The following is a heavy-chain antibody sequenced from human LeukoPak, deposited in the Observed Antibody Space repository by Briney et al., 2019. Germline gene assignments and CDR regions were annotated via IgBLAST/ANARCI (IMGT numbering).Heavy chain of an antibody. Sequence: PGGSLRLSCAASGFAFNNAWMNWVRQAPGKGLEWVSYIHSSGHTIYYADSVKGRFTISRGNAKNSLYLQMNSLRAEDTAVYYCVRDPEALDYWGQGTQVTVSS. CDR1: GFAFNNAW. CDR3: VRDPEALDY. J-gene: IGHJ4*02. V-gene: IGHV3-48*01. CDR2: IHSSGHTI.